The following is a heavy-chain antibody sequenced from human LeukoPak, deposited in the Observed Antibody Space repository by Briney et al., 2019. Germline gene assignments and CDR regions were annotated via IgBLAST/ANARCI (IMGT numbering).Heavy chain of an antibody. CDR2: ISYDGSNK. CDR1: GFTFSSYG. D-gene: IGHD2-2*01. Sequence: PGRSLRLSCAASGFTFSSYGMHWVGQAPGKGLEWVAVISYDGSNKYYADSVKGRFTISRDNSKNTLYLQMNSLRDEDTAVYYCAKLGYCSSTSCYGWDMDVWGKGTTVTVSS. CDR3: AKLGYCSSTSCYGWDMDV. V-gene: IGHV3-30*18. J-gene: IGHJ6*04.